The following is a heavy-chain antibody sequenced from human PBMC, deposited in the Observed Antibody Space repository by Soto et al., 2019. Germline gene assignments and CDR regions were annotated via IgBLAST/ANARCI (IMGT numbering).Heavy chain of an antibody. D-gene: IGHD3-10*01. CDR2: ITPMFGVA. CDR3: ARVGEKTYGFYF. Sequence: QVHLVQSGAEVKEPGYSVRVSCKASGGSFHKFGFNWVRQAPGQGLQWMGDITPMFGVAEYAQRLQDRLTISADDSTETSYMELRGLRSEDTAIYYCARVGEKTYGFYFWGPGTMVTVSS. J-gene: IGHJ3*01. CDR1: GGSFHKFG. V-gene: IGHV1-69*12.